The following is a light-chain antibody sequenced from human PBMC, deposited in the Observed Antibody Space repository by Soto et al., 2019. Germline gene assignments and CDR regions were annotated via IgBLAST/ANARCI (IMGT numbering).Light chain of an antibody. CDR2: AAS. CDR1: RSVGSY. V-gene: IGKV3-11*01. J-gene: IGKJ4*01. CDR3: QQRGNWPPT. Sequence: EFVLTQSPATLSLSPGERATLSCRASRSVGSYLAWYQQKPGQAPRLLIYAASKRATGIPARFSGSGSGTDFTLTISSLEPEDFAVYYCQQRGNWPPTFGGGTKVEIK.